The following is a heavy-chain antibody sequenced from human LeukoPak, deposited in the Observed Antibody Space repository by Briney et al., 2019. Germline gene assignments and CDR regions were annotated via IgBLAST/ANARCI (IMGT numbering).Heavy chain of an antibody. CDR2: IYHSGST. CDR1: GYSISSGYY. V-gene: IGHV4-38-2*02. D-gene: IGHD6-19*01. J-gene: IGHJ4*02. Sequence: SETLSLTCTVSGYSISSGYYWGWIRQPPGKGLEWIGSIYHSGSTYYNPSLKSRVTISVDTSKNQFSLKLSSVTAADTAVYYCASLPEIAVAGTFDYWGQGTLVTVSS. CDR3: ASLPEIAVAGTFDY.